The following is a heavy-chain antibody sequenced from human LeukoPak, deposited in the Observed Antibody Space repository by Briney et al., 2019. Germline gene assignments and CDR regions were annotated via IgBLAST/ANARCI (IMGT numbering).Heavy chain of an antibody. V-gene: IGHV4-31*03. CDR3: ARDSREIHPLSY. D-gene: IGHD1-26*01. CDR1: GGSISSGGYY. CDR2: IYYSGST. Sequence: PSETLSLTCTVSGGSISSGGYYWSWIRQHPGKGLEWIGYIYYSGSTYYNPSLKSRVTISVDTSKNQFSLKLSSVTAADTAVYYCARDSREIHPLSYWGQGTLVTVSS. J-gene: IGHJ4*02.